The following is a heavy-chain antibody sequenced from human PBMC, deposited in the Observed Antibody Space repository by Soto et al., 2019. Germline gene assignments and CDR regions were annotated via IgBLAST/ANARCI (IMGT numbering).Heavy chain of an antibody. D-gene: IGHD1-1*01. V-gene: IGHV3-15*04. J-gene: IGHJ4*02. CDR3: TTDEEDNGNDGDFDY. Sequence: EVHLVESGGGLVKPGGSLRLSCAASGLPFSKAWMSWVRQAPGKGLEWVGRIEDKVPTDYAAPVKDRFAISRDESQNMVYLQMDSLKTEDTDVYYCTTDEEDNGNDGDFDYWGQGTLVTVSS. CDR2: IEDKVPT. CDR1: GLPFSKAW.